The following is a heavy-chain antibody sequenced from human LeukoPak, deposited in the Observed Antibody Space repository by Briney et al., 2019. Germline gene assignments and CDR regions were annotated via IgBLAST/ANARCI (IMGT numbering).Heavy chain of an antibody. CDR3: AKGSGDYGDYYFDY. CDR1: GFTFSYYS. V-gene: IGHV3-21*04. D-gene: IGHD4-17*01. Sequence: TGGSLRLSCAASGFTFSYYSITWVRQAPGKGLEWVSSISSGSRYIDYADSVKGRFTISRDNSKNTLYLQMNSLRAEDTAVYYCAKGSGDYGDYYFDYWGQGTLVTVSS. CDR2: ISSGSRYI. J-gene: IGHJ4*02.